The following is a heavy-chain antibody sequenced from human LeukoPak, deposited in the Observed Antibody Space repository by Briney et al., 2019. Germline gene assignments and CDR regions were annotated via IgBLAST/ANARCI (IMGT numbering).Heavy chain of an antibody. D-gene: IGHD3-3*01. V-gene: IGHV3-23*01. CDR1: GFTFSSYA. CDR3: AKSLTYYDFWSGYYTPPYYFDY. CDR2: ISGSGGST. Sequence: GGSLRLSCAASGFTFSSYAMSWVRQAPGKGLEWVSAISGSGGSTYYADSVKGRFTISRDNSKNTLYLQMNSLRAEDTAVYYCAKSLTYYDFWSGYYTPPYYFDYWGQGTLVTVSS. J-gene: IGHJ4*02.